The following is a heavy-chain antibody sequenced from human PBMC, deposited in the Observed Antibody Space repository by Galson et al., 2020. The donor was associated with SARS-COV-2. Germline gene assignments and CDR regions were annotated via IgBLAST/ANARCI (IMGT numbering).Heavy chain of an antibody. CDR1: GFTFSDYY. J-gene: IGHJ4*02. V-gene: IGHV3-11*04. CDR2: ISSSGSTI. D-gene: IGHD6-13*01. CDR3: ARSVEKAAAVGY. Sequence: NSGGSLRLSCAASGFTFSDYYMSWIRQAPGKGLEWVSYISSSGSTIYYADSVKGRFTISRDNAKNSLYLQMNSLRAEDTAVYYCARSVEKAAAVGYLGQGTLVTVSS.